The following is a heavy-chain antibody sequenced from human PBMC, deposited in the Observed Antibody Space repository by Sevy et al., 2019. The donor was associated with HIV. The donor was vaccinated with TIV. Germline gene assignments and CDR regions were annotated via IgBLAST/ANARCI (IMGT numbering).Heavy chain of an antibody. CDR2: INYSGIT. J-gene: IGHJ4*02. Sequence: SETLSLTCTVSGASISSSGYYWGWIRQPPGKGLEWIASINYSGITFYNPSLKSRVTISADTSKNHFSLRLSSVTAADSSIYFCVGPKLTYTNGWHYFDYWGQGTVVTVSS. D-gene: IGHD6-25*01. CDR3: VGPKLTYTNGWHYFDY. V-gene: IGHV4-39*01. CDR1: GASISSSGYY.